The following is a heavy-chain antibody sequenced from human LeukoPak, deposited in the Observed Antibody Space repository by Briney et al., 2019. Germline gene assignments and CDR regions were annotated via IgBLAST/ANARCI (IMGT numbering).Heavy chain of an antibody. CDR1: GFTFSSYA. CDR3: AKDSLWFEVVVAATRFDY. J-gene: IGHJ4*02. Sequence: GGSLRLSCAASGFTFSSYAMSWVRQAPGKGREWVSAISGSGGSTYYADSVKGRFTISRDNSKDTLYLQMNSLRAEDTAVYYCAKDSLWFEVVVAATRFDYWGQGTLVTVSS. CDR2: ISGSGGST. D-gene: IGHD2-15*01. V-gene: IGHV3-23*01.